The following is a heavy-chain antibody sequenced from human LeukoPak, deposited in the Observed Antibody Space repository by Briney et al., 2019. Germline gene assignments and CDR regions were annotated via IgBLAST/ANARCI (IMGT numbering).Heavy chain of an antibody. J-gene: IGHJ4*02. V-gene: IGHV3-74*01. D-gene: IGHD3-10*01. CDR3: ARMVRGVIVLFDY. CDR2: INSDGSST. Sequence: GGSLRLSCAASGFTFSSYWMHWVRQAPGKGLVWVSRINSDGSSTSYADSVKGRFTISRDNAKNTLYLQMNSLRAEDTAVYYCARMVRGVIVLFDYWGQGTLVTVSS. CDR1: GFTFSSYW.